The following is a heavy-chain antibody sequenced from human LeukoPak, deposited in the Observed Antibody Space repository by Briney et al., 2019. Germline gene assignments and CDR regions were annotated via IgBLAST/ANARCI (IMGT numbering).Heavy chain of an antibody. CDR2: MNPNSGNT. D-gene: IGHD6-25*01. J-gene: IGHJ5*02. CDR1: GYTFTSYD. CDR3: ARVPSGGDKFDP. Sequence: ASVKVSCKASGYTFTSYDINWARQATGQGLEWMGWMNPNSGNTGYAQKFQGRVTMTRNTSIRTAYMELSSLRSEDTAVYYCARVPSGGDKFDPWGQGTLVTVSS. V-gene: IGHV1-8*01.